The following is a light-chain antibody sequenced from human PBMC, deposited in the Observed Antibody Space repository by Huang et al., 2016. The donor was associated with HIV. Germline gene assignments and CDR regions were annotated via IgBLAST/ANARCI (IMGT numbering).Light chain of an antibody. Sequence: EVVLTQSPGTLSLSPGDIATLSCRASQSVISSYLAWYQQKPGQTPRLLIYGASSRATGIPDRFSGSGSGTEYTLTINNLEPEDFAVYFCQHYGRSPPFTFGPGTKVHIK. J-gene: IGKJ3*01. CDR1: QSVISSY. CDR2: GAS. V-gene: IGKV3-20*01. CDR3: QHYGRSPPFT.